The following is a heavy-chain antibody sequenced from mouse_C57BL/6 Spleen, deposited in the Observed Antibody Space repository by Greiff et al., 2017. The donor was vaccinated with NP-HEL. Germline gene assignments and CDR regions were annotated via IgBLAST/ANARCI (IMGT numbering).Heavy chain of an antibody. CDR1: GYTFTSYG. J-gene: IGHJ4*01. Sequence: QVQLKESGAELARPGASVKLSCKASGYTFTSYGISWVKQRTGQGLEWIGEIYPRSGNTYYNEKFKGKATLTADKSSSTAYMELRSLTSEDSAVYFCARWNITTVVATRAMDYWGQGTSVTVSS. CDR2: IYPRSGNT. D-gene: IGHD1-1*01. CDR3: ARWNITTVVATRAMDY. V-gene: IGHV1-81*01.